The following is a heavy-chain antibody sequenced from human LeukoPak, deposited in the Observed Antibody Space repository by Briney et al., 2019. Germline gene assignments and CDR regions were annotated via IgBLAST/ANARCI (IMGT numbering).Heavy chain of an antibody. CDR2: IIPIFGTA. CDR3: ARAAPYGGNEGVDY. D-gene: IGHD4-23*01. V-gene: IGHV1-69*13. Sequence: GASVKVSCKASGGTFSSYAISWVRQAPGQGLEWMGGIIPIFGTANYAQKFQGRVTITADESTSTAYMELSSLRSEDTAVYYCARAAPYGGNEGVDYWGQGTLVTASS. CDR1: GGTFSSYA. J-gene: IGHJ4*02.